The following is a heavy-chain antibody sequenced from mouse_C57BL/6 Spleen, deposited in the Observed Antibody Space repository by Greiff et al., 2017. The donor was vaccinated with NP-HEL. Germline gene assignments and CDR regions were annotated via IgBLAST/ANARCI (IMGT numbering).Heavy chain of an antibody. J-gene: IGHJ2*01. CDR1: GYTFTSYW. Sequence: QVQLKQSGAELVRPGSSVKLSCKASGYTFTSYWMHWVKQRPIQGLEWIGNIDPSDSETHYNQKFKDKATLTVDKSSSTAYMQLSSLTSEDSAVYYCARRTGGSSGYVGPFDYWGQGTTLTVSS. D-gene: IGHD3-2*02. CDR2: IDPSDSET. CDR3: ARRTGGSSGYVGPFDY. V-gene: IGHV1-52*01.